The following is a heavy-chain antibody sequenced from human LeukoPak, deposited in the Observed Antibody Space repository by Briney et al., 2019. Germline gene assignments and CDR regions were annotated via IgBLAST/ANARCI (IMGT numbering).Heavy chain of an antibody. J-gene: IGHJ4*02. CDR2: ISYDGSNK. CDR1: GFTFNIYG. V-gene: IGHV3-30*18. D-gene: IGHD5-18*01. CDR3: AKSTLRGYSYGYVDY. Sequence: SGGSLRLSCAASGFTFNIYGIHWVRQAPGKGLEWVAVISYDGSNKYYADSVKGRFTISRDNSKNTLYLQMNSLRAEDTAVYYCAKSTLRGYSYGYVDYWGQGTLVTVSS.